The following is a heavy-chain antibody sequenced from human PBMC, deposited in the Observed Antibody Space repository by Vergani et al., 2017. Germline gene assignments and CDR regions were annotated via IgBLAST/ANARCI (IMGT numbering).Heavy chain of an antibody. CDR1: GFTFSSYG. J-gene: IGHJ6*02. CDR2: ISYDGSNK. CDR3: AKDQYCSGGSCYSGPGYYYYYGMDV. V-gene: IGHV3-30*18. D-gene: IGHD2-15*01. Sequence: VQLVESGGGLVKPGGSLRLSCAASGFTFSSYGMHWVRQAPGKGLEWVAVISYDGSNKYYADSVKGRFTISRDNSKNTLYLQMNSLRAEDTAVYYCAKDQYCSGGSCYSGPGYYYYYGMDVWGQGTTVTVSS.